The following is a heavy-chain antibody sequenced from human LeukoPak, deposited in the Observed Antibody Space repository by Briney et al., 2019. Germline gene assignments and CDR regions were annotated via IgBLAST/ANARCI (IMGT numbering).Heavy chain of an antibody. D-gene: IGHD5-24*01. Sequence: SETLSLTCAVYGGSFSGYYWSWIRQPPGKGLEWIGEINHSGSTNYNPSLKSRVTISVDTSKNQFSLKLSSVTAADTAVYYCARGGKRWLQLQYFQHWGQGTLVTVSS. V-gene: IGHV4-34*01. CDR1: GGSFSGYY. CDR2: INHSGST. J-gene: IGHJ1*01. CDR3: ARGGKRWLQLQYFQH.